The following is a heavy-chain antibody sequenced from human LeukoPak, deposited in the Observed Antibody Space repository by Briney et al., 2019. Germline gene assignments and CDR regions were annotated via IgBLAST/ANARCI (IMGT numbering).Heavy chain of an antibody. CDR1: GFTFSSYA. Sequence: GGSLRLSCAASGFTFSSYAMSWVRQAPGKGLDWVSAISDSGGSTYYADSVKGRFAISRDNSKNTLYLRMNSLRAEDTAVYYCAKETGITIFGVLTRWFDPWGQGTLVTVSS. CDR2: ISDSGGST. D-gene: IGHD3-3*01. CDR3: AKETGITIFGVLTRWFDP. J-gene: IGHJ5*02. V-gene: IGHV3-23*01.